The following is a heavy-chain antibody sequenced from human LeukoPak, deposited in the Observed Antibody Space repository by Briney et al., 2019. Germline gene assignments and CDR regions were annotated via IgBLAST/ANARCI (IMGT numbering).Heavy chain of an antibody. D-gene: IGHD5-18*01. CDR2: IYPGDSDT. CDR3: ARLVSYGHFDY. V-gene: IGHV5-51*01. J-gene: IGHJ4*02. Sequence: GESLKISCKGSGNTFNTYWIGWVRQMPGKGLEWMGIIYPGDSDTRYSPSFQGQVTISADKSISTAYLQWSSLKASDTAMYYCARLVSYGHFDYWGQGTLVTVSS. CDR1: GNTFNTYW.